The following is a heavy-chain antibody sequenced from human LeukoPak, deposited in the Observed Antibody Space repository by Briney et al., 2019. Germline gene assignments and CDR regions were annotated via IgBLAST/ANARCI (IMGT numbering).Heavy chain of an antibody. CDR3: AKDNYDSSGYPDY. Sequence: SETLSLTCAVYGGSFSGYYWSWIRQPPGKGLEWIGEINHSGSTNYNPSLKSRVTISVDTSKNQFSLKLSSVTAADTAVYYCAKDNYDSSGYPDYWGQGTLVTVSS. CDR1: GGSFSGYY. V-gene: IGHV4-34*01. D-gene: IGHD3-22*01. J-gene: IGHJ4*02. CDR2: INHSGST.